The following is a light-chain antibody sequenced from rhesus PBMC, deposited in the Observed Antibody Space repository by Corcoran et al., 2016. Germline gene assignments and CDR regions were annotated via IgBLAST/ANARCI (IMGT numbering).Light chain of an antibody. J-gene: IGKJ1*01. CDR1: QDITTS. V-gene: IGKV1-43*02. Sequence: DIQMTQSPSSLSASVGDRVIITCRASQDITTSFNWYQQKPGKSPKRLIYKTSSLESGVPSRFSGSGSVTECTLTISSLQPEDFATYYCLQYNTDPPTFGQGTRVEIK. CDR3: LQYNTDPPT. CDR2: KTS.